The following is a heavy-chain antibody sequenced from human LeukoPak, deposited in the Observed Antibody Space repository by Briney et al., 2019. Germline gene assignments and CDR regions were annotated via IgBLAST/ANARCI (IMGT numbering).Heavy chain of an antibody. J-gene: IGHJ3*02. V-gene: IGHV3-30*18. Sequence: PGGSLRLSCAASGFTFTNYNMHWVRQTPGRGLQWVAAILYDGSKKYYVDSVKGRFSVYRDNSNYTLYLQMNNLKTEDTAVYSCANFDGDSQAFHIWGQGTMVTVSS. CDR3: ANFDGDSQAFHI. CDR1: GFTFTNYN. D-gene: IGHD3-9*01. CDR2: ILYDGSKK.